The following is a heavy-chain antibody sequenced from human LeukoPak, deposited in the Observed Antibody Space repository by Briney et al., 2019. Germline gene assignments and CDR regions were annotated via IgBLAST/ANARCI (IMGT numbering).Heavy chain of an antibody. D-gene: IGHD3-22*01. Sequence: GGSLRLSCAASGFTLSSNSMSWVRQAPGKGLEWVSVIYSGGSTFYADSVKGRFTISRDNSKNTLYLQMNSLRAEDTAVYYCARKHYYDSSGFFPPMDYWGQGTLVTVSS. CDR1: GFTLSSNS. CDR3: ARKHYYDSSGFFPPMDY. CDR2: IYSGGST. J-gene: IGHJ4*02. V-gene: IGHV3-66*01.